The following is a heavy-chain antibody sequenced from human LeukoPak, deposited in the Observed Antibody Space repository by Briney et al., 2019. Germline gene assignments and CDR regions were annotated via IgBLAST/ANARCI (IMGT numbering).Heavy chain of an antibody. CDR3: VREWPARHFDFDY. D-gene: IGHD6-6*01. V-gene: IGHV3-23*01. CDR2: IITSVAT. J-gene: IGHJ4*02. CDR1: GFTFSDYA. Sequence: GGSLRLSCATSGFTFSDYAMTWVRQSPGKGLDWVSVIITSVATYYADSVRRRFTISRDNSKSTLYLQMNSLRVDDTAIYYCVREWPARHFDFDYWGQGAPVTASS.